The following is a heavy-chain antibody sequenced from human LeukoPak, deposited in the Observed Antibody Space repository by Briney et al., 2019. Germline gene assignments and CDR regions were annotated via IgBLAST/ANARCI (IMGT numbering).Heavy chain of an antibody. D-gene: IGHD2-8*01. Sequence: GGALRLSCAASGFTFSSYAMTWVRQAPGKGLEWVSAISASGGSTYYTDSAKGRFTISRDNSKNTLYLQMNSLRAEDAAVYYCARDLGYCTNGVCHTRFDYWGQGTLVAVSS. V-gene: IGHV3-23*01. CDR3: ARDLGYCTNGVCHTRFDY. CDR2: ISASGGST. CDR1: GFTFSSYA. J-gene: IGHJ4*02.